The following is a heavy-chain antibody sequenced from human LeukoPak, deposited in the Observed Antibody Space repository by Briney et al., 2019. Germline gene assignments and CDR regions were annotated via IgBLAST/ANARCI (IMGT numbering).Heavy chain of an antibody. Sequence: GGSLRLSCAASGLVFSRSGKHWVRQAPGKGLEWVAFLQYDGNEIYYAESVKGRFTISRDNSKNTLYLQMSSLRSDDTAVYYCVSEERAVKDSWGQGTLVSVSS. V-gene: IGHV3-30*02. D-gene: IGHD3-10*01. CDR3: VSEERAVKDS. CDR1: GLVFSRSG. J-gene: IGHJ4*02. CDR2: LQYDGNEI.